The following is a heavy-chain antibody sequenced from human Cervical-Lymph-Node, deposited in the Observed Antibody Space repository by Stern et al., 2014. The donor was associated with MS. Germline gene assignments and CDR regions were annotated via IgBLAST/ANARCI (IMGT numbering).Heavy chain of an antibody. J-gene: IGHJ6*02. Sequence: QVQLVQSGAEVKKPGSSVKVSCKASGGTFNSYVISWVRQAPGQGLEWMGSFLPLFSTTHYAQKLQGRVTITADESRSTTYMELTSLRSDDTAVYYCARGGIGSSRLYYHFYGMDVWGQGTTVTVSS. CDR1: GGTFNSYV. D-gene: IGHD6-6*01. CDR3: ARGGIGSSRLYYHFYGMDV. CDR2: FLPLFSTT. V-gene: IGHV1-69*18.